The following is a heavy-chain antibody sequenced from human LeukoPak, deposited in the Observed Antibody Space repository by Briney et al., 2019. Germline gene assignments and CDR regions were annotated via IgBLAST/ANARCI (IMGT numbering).Heavy chain of an antibody. D-gene: IGHD6-13*01. Sequence: SVKVSCKASGGAFSSYAISWVRQAPGQGLEWMGGIIPIFGTANYAQKFQGRVTMTRDTSTSTVYMELSSLRSEDTAVYYCARDIAVDSSSWYDYWGQGTLVTVSS. J-gene: IGHJ4*02. V-gene: IGHV1-69*05. CDR2: IIPIFGTA. CDR3: ARDIAVDSSSWYDY. CDR1: GGAFSSYA.